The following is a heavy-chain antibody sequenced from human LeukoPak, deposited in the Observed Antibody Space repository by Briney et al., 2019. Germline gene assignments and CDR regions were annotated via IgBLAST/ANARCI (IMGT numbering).Heavy chain of an antibody. V-gene: IGHV1-2*06. CDR2: INPNSGGT. Sequence: GASVKVSCKASRYTFTDYYMHWVRQAPGQGLEWMGRINPNSGGTNYAQKFQGRVTMTRDTSISIASMELCSRTSDDTAVYYAAREVIAAAGRLFDYWAQGTLVTVSS. D-gene: IGHD6-13*01. J-gene: IGHJ4*02. CDR1: RYTFTDYY. CDR3: AREVIAAAGRLFDY.